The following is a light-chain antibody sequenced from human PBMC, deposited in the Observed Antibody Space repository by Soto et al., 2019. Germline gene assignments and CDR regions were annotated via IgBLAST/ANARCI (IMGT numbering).Light chain of an antibody. CDR1: QSVSSN. CDR3: QQYGSSGT. Sequence: EIVLTQSPGTLSLSPGERATLSCRASQSVSSNLAWYQQKPGQAPRLLIYGASTRATGISARFSGSGSGTDFTLTISRLEPEDFAVYYCQQYGSSGTFGQGTKVDI. CDR2: GAS. J-gene: IGKJ1*01. V-gene: IGKV3-20*01.